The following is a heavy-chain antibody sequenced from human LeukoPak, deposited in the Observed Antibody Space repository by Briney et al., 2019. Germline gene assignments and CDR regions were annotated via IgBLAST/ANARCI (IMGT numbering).Heavy chain of an antibody. Sequence: SVKVSCKASGGTFSSYAISWVRQAPGHGLEWMGGIMPIFGTANYAQKFQGRVTITADKSTSTAYMELSSLRSEDTAVYYCATPLRKGYSSSWYREDNAFDIWGQGTMVTVSS. V-gene: IGHV1-69*06. CDR1: GGTFSSYA. CDR3: ATPLRKGYSSSWYREDNAFDI. D-gene: IGHD6-13*01. J-gene: IGHJ3*02. CDR2: IMPIFGTA.